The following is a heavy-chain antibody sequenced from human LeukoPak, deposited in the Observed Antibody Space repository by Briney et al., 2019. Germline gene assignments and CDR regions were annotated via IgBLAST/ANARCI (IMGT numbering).Heavy chain of an antibody. CDR1: GGSISSYY. CDR3: ARDWRYCSGGSCSYYFDY. Sequence: SETLSLTSNVSGGSISSYYWSWIRQPAGKGLEWIGRIYTSGSTNYNPSLNSRVTISVDKSKNHLSLNLSSLTVADTAVYYCARDWRYCSGGSCSYYFDYWGQGALVTVSS. D-gene: IGHD2-15*01. J-gene: IGHJ4*02. CDR2: IYTSGST. V-gene: IGHV4-4*07.